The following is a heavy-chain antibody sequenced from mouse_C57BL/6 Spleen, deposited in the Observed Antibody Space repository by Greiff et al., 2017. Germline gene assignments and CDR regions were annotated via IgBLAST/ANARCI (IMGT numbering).Heavy chain of an antibody. CDR1: GYTFTSYW. Sequence: VQLQQSGAELVMPGASVKLSCKASGYTFTSYWMHWVKQRPGQGLEWIGEIDPSDSYTNYNQKFKGKSTLTVDKSSSTAYMQLSSLTSEDSAVYYCASGGSSGYDAMDYWGQGTSVTVSS. V-gene: IGHV1-69*01. D-gene: IGHD3-2*02. CDR2: IDPSDSYT. J-gene: IGHJ4*01. CDR3: ASGGSSGYDAMDY.